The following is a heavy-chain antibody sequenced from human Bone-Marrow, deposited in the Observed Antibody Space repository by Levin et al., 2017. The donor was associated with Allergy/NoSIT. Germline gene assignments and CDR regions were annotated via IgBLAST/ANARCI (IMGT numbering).Heavy chain of an antibody. V-gene: IGHV3-21*01. Sequence: GESLKISCAASGFTFSIYSMNWVRQAPGKGLNWVSSITSSSSYIYYADSVKGRFTITRDNAKNSLYLQMSSLRVEDTAVYYCVRGLEYSGLPWGQGTLVTVSS. CDR2: ITSSSSYI. J-gene: IGHJ5*02. CDR3: VRGLEYSGLP. D-gene: IGHD5-12*01. CDR1: GFTFSIYS.